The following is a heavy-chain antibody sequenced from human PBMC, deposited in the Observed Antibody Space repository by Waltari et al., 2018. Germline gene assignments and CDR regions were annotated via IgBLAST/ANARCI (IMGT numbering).Heavy chain of an antibody. CDR3: ARHQMATILFGPWFDP. J-gene: IGHJ5*02. CDR1: GGSFSGYY. Sequence: QVQLQQWGAGLLKPSETLSLTCAVSGGSFSGYYWSWIRQPPGKGLEWIGEINHSVSTNYNPSLKSRVTISVDTSKNQFSLKLSSVTAADTAVYYCARHQMATILFGPWFDPWGQGTLVTVSS. D-gene: IGHD5-12*01. V-gene: IGHV4-34*01. CDR2: INHSVST.